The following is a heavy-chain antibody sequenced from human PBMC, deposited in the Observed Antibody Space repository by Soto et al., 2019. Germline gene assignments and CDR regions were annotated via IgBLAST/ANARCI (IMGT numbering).Heavy chain of an antibody. CDR2: ISYDGSNK. V-gene: IGHV3-30*18. J-gene: IGHJ6*02. D-gene: IGHD3-3*01. CDR3: AKDRYDFWSGLDGMDV. CDR1: GFTFSSYG. Sequence: GGSLRLSCAASGFTFSSYGMHWVRQAPGKGLEWVAVISYDGSNKYYADSVKGRFTISRDNSKNTLYLQMNSLRAEDTAVYYCAKDRYDFWSGLDGMDVWGQGTTVTVSS.